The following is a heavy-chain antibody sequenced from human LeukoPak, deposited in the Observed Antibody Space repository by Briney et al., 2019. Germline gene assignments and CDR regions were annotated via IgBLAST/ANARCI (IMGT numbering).Heavy chain of an antibody. J-gene: IGHJ4*02. D-gene: IGHD2-15*01. Sequence: GGSLRLSCAASGFTFSSYWMRWVRQAPGKGLEWVANIKQDGSEKNYVDSVKGRFTISRDNGKNALYLLMNSLRAEDAAVYYCAREGVVAAGDYWGQGTLVTVSS. CDR2: IKQDGSEK. CDR3: AREGVVAAGDY. CDR1: GFTFSSYW. V-gene: IGHV3-7*01.